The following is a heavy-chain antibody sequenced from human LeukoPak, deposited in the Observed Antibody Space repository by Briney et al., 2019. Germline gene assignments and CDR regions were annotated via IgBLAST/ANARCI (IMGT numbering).Heavy chain of an antibody. CDR2: LNPNSGGT. Sequence: GASVKVSCKASGYTFTGYFIHWVRQAPGQGLEWMGWLNPNSGGTNYAQKFQGRVTMTRDTSISTAYMELSSLRSDDTAVYYCGRVMDERWLGYYYYYMDVWGKGTTVTISS. D-gene: IGHD5-24*01. J-gene: IGHJ6*03. CDR1: GYTFTGYF. CDR3: GRVMDERWLGYYYYYMDV. V-gene: IGHV1-2*02.